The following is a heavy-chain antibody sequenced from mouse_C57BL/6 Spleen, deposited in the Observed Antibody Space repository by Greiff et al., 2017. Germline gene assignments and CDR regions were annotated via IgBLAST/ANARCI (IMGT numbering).Heavy chain of an antibody. CDR2: ISSGSSTI. J-gene: IGHJ4*01. D-gene: IGHD1-1*01. CDR3: ARYYGSRTPYAMYY. CDR1: GFTFSDYG. Sequence: EVMLVESGGGLVKPGGSLKLSCAASGFTFSDYGMHWVSQAPEQGLEWVAYISSGSSTIYYADKVKGRFTISRDNAKNTLFLQMTSLRSEDTAMYYCARYYGSRTPYAMYYWGQETSVTVST. V-gene: IGHV5-17*01.